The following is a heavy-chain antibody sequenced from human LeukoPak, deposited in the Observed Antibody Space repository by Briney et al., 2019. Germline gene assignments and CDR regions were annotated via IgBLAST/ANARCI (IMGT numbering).Heavy chain of an antibody. D-gene: IGHD4-23*01. CDR1: GFTVSNNY. CDR2: IYSGGTT. V-gene: IGHV3-53*01. J-gene: IGHJ5*02. Sequence: GGSLRLSCAASGFTVSNNYMTWLRQAPGKGLEWVSLIYSGGTTFYTDSVKGRFTISRDSSKNTLYLQMNNLKAEDTAVYYCTTSPAVASWGQGTLVTVSS. CDR3: TTSPAVAS.